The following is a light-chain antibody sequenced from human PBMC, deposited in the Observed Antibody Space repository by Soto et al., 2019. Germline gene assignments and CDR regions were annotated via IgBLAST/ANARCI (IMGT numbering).Light chain of an antibody. CDR1: SSDVGGYNY. Sequence: QSALTQPASVSGSPGQSITISCTGTSSDVGGYNYVSWYQQHPGKAPKLMIYDVSNRPSGVSNRFSGSKSGNTASLTISGLQAGDEADYHCSSYTSSSTLLYVFGTGTKLTVL. CDR3: SSYTSSSTLLYV. V-gene: IGLV2-14*01. J-gene: IGLJ1*01. CDR2: DVS.